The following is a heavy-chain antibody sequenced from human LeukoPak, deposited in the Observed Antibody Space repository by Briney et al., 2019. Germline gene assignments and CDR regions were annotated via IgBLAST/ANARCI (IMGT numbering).Heavy chain of an antibody. J-gene: IGHJ4*02. D-gene: IGHD5-12*01. CDR1: GYTFSSYD. Sequence: ASVKVSCKASGYTFSSYDITWVRQAPGQGLEWMGWISAYNGNTNYAQKLQGRVTMTTDTSTNTAYMELRSLRSDDTAVYYCARHRYIVATTRTYYFDYWGQGTLVTVSS. CDR2: ISAYNGNT. CDR3: ARHRYIVATTRTYYFDY. V-gene: IGHV1-18*01.